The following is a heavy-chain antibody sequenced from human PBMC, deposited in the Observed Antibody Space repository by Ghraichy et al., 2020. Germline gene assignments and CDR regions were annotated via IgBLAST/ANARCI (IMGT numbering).Heavy chain of an antibody. CDR3: ARDRPGYYNSRPFDY. CDR2: ISSSSSYI. D-gene: IGHD3-9*01. Sequence: LSLTCAASGFTFSSYSMNWVRQAPGKGLEWVSSISSSSSYIYYADSVKGRFTISRDNAKNSLYLQMNSLRAEDTAVYYCARDRPGYYNSRPFDYWGQGTLVTVSS. J-gene: IGHJ4*02. CDR1: GFTFSSYS. V-gene: IGHV3-21*01.